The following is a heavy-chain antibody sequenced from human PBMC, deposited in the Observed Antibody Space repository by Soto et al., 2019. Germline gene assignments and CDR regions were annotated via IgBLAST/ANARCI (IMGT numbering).Heavy chain of an antibody. CDR3: ASGIQLWLRRINNGYSG. CDR1: GGTFSTYA. Sequence: QVQLVQSGAEVKKPESSVKVSCKAPGGTFSTYAISWVRQAPGQGLEWMGGIIPMFGTANYAQRFQDRVTITADESTNTDYMELSSLRYEDTAVYFCASGIQLWLRRINNGYSGWGQGTLVTVSS. CDR2: IIPMFGTA. V-gene: IGHV1-69*12. J-gene: IGHJ4*02. D-gene: IGHD5-18*01.